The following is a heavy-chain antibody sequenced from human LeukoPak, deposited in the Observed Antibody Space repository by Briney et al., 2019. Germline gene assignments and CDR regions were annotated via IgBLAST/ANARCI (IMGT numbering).Heavy chain of an antibody. J-gene: IGHJ4*02. CDR1: GGSISSYY. V-gene: IGHV4-59*08. D-gene: IGHD6-19*01. CDR3: ARHSVAAVRGFDY. Sequence: SQTLSLTCTVSGGSISSYYWSWIRQPPGKGLEWIGYIYYSGSTNYNPSLKSRVTISVDTSKNQFSLKLSSVTAAGTAVYYCARHSVAAVRGFDYWGQGTLVTVSS. CDR2: IYYSGST.